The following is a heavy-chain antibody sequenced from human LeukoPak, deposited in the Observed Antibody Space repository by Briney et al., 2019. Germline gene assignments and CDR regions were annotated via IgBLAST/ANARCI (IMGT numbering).Heavy chain of an antibody. CDR2: IYPGDSDT. J-gene: IGHJ5*02. Sequence: GESLEISCKGSGYSFVTYWIAWVRQMPDKGLEWMGIIYPGDSDTRYSPSFQGQVTISADKSISTAYLQWSSLKASDTAMYYCVRRGVSHDWFDPWGQGTLVTVSS. CDR3: VRRGVSHDWFDP. D-gene: IGHD6-13*01. CDR1: GYSFVTYW. V-gene: IGHV5-51*01.